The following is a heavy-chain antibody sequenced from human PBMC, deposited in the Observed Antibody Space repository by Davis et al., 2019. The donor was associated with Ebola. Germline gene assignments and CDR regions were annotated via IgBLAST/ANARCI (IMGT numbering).Heavy chain of an antibody. CDR1: GFTFSDYY. J-gene: IGHJ4*02. Sequence: GGSLRLSCAASGFTFSDYYMTWIRQAPGKGLEWISYISSGGSAIDYADSVKGRFTISRDNSKNSLYLQMNSLRAEDTAVYYCAMGYYSAWHSFDYWGQGALVTVSS. D-gene: IGHD6-19*01. V-gene: IGHV3-11*01. CDR3: AMGYYSAWHSFDY. CDR2: ISSGGSAI.